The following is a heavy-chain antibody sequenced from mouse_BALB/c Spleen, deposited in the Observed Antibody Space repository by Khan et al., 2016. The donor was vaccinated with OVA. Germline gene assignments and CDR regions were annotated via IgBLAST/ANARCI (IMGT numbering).Heavy chain of an antibody. Sequence: QVQLQQSGAELARPGASVKMSCKASGYTFTSYTIHWIKKRPGQGLEWIGYINPSNGYTNYNQKFKDKATLTTDKSSTTAYLQLSSLTSEDSAVYNCVRDGAYHGNDVWFAYWGQGTLVTVSA. CDR1: GYTFTSYT. V-gene: IGHV1-4*01. J-gene: IGHJ3*01. CDR2: INPSNGYT. CDR3: VRDGAYHGNDVWFAY. D-gene: IGHD2-14*01.